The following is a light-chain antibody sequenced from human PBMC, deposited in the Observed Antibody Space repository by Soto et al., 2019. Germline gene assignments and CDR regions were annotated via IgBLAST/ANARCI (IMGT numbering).Light chain of an antibody. CDR2: GAS. J-gene: IGKJ1*01. V-gene: IGKV3-15*01. CDR1: QSVNSN. CDR3: QQYNNWLWT. Sequence: EIVMTQSPATLSVSPGERATLSCRASQSVNSNLAWYQQKPGQAPRLLIYGASTRATGIPARFSGSGSGTDFTLTIISLQSEDFAVYYCQQYNNWLWTFGQGTKVEIK.